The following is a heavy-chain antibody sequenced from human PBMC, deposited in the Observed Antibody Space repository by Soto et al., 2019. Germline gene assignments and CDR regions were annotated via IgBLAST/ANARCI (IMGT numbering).Heavy chain of an antibody. D-gene: IGHD2-2*01. CDR3: ARDPSDCSSTSCWGYYALDV. J-gene: IGHJ6*02. CDR2: ISSSGTYI. CDR1: GFTFSTYS. Sequence: PGGSLRLSCVASGFTFSTYSMNWVRQAPGKGLEWVSSISSSGTYIHYADSLKGRFTISRDNAKNSLYLQMISLRAEDTAVYYCARDPSDCSSTSCWGYYALDVWGQGTTVTVS. V-gene: IGHV3-21*01.